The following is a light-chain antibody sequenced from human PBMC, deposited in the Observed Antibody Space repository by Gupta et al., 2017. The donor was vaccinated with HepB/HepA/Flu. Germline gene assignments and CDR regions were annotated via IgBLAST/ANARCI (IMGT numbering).Light chain of an antibody. CDR3: QQCHDTPKT. Sequence: EIVLTQSPGTLSLSQGERATLSCRASQSVSSTYLAWYQQRPGQAPRLLIYGASSRATGIPDRFSGSGSGTDFTLTISRLEPEDFAIYFCQQCHDTPKTFGQGTKVEIK. V-gene: IGKV3-20*01. CDR1: QSVSSTY. CDR2: GAS. J-gene: IGKJ1*01.